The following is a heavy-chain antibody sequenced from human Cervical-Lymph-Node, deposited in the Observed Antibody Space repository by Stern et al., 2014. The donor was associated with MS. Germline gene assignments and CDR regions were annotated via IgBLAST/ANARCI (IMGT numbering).Heavy chain of an antibody. CDR2: IKSTTDGVTT. CDR3: ATDLTLFGVVTPGLFDY. CDR1: GFTFSEAW. Sequence: EMQLVESGGGLVKPGGSLRLSCAASGFTFSEAWMSWVRQAPGKGLEWVGRIKSTTDGVTTDYAAPVKGRFTISRDDSQDTLFLQMSSLKTEDTGIYYCATDLTLFGVVTPGLFDYWGRGTMVTVSS. J-gene: IGHJ4*02. V-gene: IGHV3-15*01. D-gene: IGHD3-3*01.